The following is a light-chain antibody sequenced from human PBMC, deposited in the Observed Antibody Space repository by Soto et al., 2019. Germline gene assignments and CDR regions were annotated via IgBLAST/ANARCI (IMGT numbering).Light chain of an antibody. CDR1: QSVTSN. CDR2: GVS. J-gene: IGKJ4*01. V-gene: IGKV3-11*01. CDR3: QQRSKWPLT. Sequence: EIVLTQSSATLSWSPGERATLSCRASQSVTSNALACYQQKPAQDPRLLIYGVSSRATGIPDRFSGSGSGTDFTLTISSLEPEDFSVYYCQQRSKWPLTFGGGTKLDIK.